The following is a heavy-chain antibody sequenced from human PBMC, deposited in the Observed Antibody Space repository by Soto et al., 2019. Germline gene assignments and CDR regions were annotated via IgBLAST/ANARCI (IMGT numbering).Heavy chain of an antibody. D-gene: IGHD6-19*01. V-gene: IGHV3-23*01. J-gene: IGHJ6*02. Sequence: GGSLRLSCAASGFTFSSYAMSWVRQAPGKGLEWVSAISGSGGSTYYANSVKGRFTISRDNSKNTLYMQMNSLRAEDTAVYYCAKLGEYSSGSPWWYYYYGMDVWGQGTTVTVSS. CDR2: ISGSGGST. CDR3: AKLGEYSSGSPWWYYYYGMDV. CDR1: GFTFSSYA.